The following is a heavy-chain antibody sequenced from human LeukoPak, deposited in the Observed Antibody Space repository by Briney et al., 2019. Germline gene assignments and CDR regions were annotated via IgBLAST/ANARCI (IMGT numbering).Heavy chain of an antibody. V-gene: IGHV3-48*04. CDR3: ARVGVGEWELGGYYFDY. J-gene: IGHJ4*02. CDR2: ITSTSTI. D-gene: IGHD1-26*01. CDR1: GFTFSFYS. Sequence: AGGSLRLSCAASGFTFSFYSMNWVRQAPGKGLEWISYITSTSTIYYADSVKGRFTISRDNAKNSLYLQMNSLRAEDTAVYYCARVGVGEWELGGYYFDYWGQGTLVTVSS.